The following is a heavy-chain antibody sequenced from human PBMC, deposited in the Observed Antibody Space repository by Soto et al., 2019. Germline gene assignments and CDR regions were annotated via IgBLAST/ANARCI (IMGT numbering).Heavy chain of an antibody. CDR2: INHSGST. V-gene: IGHV4-34*01. CDR3: ARVRGYDFWSGYYRWDYFDY. Sequence: PSETLSLTCAVYGGSFSGYYWSWIRQPPGKGLEWIGEINHSGSTNYNPSLKSRVTISVDTSKNQFSLKLSSVTAADTAVYYCARVRGYDFWSGYYRWDYFDYWGQGTLVTVSS. D-gene: IGHD3-3*01. J-gene: IGHJ4*02. CDR1: GGSFSGYY.